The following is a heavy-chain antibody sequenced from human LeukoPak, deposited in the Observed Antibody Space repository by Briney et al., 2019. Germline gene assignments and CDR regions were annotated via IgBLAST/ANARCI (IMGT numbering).Heavy chain of an antibody. CDR2: IHPNNGAT. CDR1: GYTFTGSGWY. D-gene: IGHD3-10*01. Sequence: ASVKVSCKASGYTFTGSGWYLYWLRQAPGQGLECVGWIHPNNGATLYAQKFQGRVAMTTDTFISTAYMELSRLRPDDTAMYYCARDGPAQMVDFDYWGQGTLVTVSS. J-gene: IGHJ4*02. V-gene: IGHV1-2*02. CDR3: ARDGPAQMVDFDY.